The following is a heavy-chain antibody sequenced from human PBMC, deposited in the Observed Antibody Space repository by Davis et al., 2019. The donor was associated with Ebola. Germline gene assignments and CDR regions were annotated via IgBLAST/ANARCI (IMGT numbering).Heavy chain of an antibody. CDR2: ISYDGSNK. Sequence: GGSLRLSCAASGFTFSSYAMHWVRQAPGKGLEWVAVISYDGSNKYYADSVKGRFTISRDNSKNTLYLQMNSLRAEDTAVYYCARGLHSSSAGMDVWGKGTTVTVSS. D-gene: IGHD6-6*01. V-gene: IGHV3-30-3*01. CDR3: ARGLHSSSAGMDV. J-gene: IGHJ6*04. CDR1: GFTFSSYA.